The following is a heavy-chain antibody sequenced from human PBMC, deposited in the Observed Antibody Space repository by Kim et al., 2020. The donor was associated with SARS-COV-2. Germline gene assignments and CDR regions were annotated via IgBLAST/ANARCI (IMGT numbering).Heavy chain of an antibody. Sequence: SETLSLTCTVSCASINNVGYYWSWIRQHPGKGLEWIGYIDYSGTTHYNPSLKSPVSISRDTSKNQFSLEVTSVTAADSAVYYCARDRSRLAAYYKDNWFDPWGQGIQVLVSS. V-gene: IGHV4-31*01. CDR3: ARDRSRLAAYYKDNWFDP. CDR1: CASINNVGYY. CDR2: IDYSGTT. D-gene: IGHD3-9*01. J-gene: IGHJ5*02.